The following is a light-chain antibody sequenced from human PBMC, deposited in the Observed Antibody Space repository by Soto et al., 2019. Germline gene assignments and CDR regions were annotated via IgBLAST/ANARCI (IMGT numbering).Light chain of an antibody. Sequence: QSALTQPASVSGSPGQSITISCTGTSSDVGGNHVSWYQQHPGKAPRLIIYDVSNRPSGISNRFSGSKSDNTASLTISGLQADDEADYYCSSHTISSRYVFGIGTKDTVL. CDR1: SSDVGGNH. V-gene: IGLV2-14*01. J-gene: IGLJ1*01. CDR2: DVS. CDR3: SSHTISSRYV.